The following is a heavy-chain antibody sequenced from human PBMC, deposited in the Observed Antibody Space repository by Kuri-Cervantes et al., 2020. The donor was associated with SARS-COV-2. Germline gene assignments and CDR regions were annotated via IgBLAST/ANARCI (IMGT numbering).Heavy chain of an antibody. D-gene: IGHD5-12*01. J-gene: IGHJ4*02. CDR1: GFTFSSYG. CDR3: ARTLGAANDIVATITTGGFDY. V-gene: IGHV3-30*03. CDR2: ISYDGSNK. Sequence: GESLKISCAASGFTFSSYGMHWVRQAPGKGLEWVAVISYDGSNKYYADSVKGRFTISRDNSKNTLYLQMNSLRAEDTAVYYCARTLGAANDIVATITTGGFDYWGQGTLVTVSS.